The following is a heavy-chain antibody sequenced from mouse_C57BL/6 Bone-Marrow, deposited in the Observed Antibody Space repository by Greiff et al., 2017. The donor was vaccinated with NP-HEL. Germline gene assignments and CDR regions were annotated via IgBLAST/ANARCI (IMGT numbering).Heavy chain of an antibody. J-gene: IGHJ2*01. Sequence: QVQLQQSGAELVRPGTSVKVSCKASGYAFTNYLIEWVKQRPGQGLEWIGVINPGSGGTNYNEKFKGKATLTADKSSSTAYMQLSSLTSEDSAVYFCARSGNYGPYYFDYWGQGTTLTVSS. CDR3: ARSGNYGPYYFDY. V-gene: IGHV1-54*01. CDR2: INPGSGGT. CDR1: GYAFTNYL. D-gene: IGHD1-1*01.